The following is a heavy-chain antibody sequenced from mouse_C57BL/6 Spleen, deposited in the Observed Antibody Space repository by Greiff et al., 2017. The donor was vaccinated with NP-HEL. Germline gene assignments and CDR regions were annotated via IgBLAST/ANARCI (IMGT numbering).Heavy chain of an antibody. D-gene: IGHD2-4*01. CDR1: GFTFSDYY. CDR3: ARDYDGGYYAMDY. V-gene: IGHV5-12*01. CDR2: ISNGGGST. Sequence: EVMLVESGGGLVQPGGSLKLSCAASGFTFSDYYMYWVRQTPEKRLEWVAYISNGGGSTYYPDTVKGRFTISRDNAKNTLYLQMSRLKSEDTAMYYCARDYDGGYYAMDYWGQGTSVTVSS. J-gene: IGHJ4*01.